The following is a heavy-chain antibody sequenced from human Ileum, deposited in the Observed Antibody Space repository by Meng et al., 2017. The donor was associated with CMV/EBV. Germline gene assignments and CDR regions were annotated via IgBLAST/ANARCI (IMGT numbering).Heavy chain of an antibody. D-gene: IGHD2-15*01. Sequence: QVLLDVSGPGLWKPSDTLVLTCTGSGDSMNDYFWAWIRQPAGKGLEWIGRIYSNGATNYNPSLQSRVTMSIDTSKNQFSLKVTSVTAADTAVYYCARWGSGMSPTADWFDPWGQGTLVTVSS. CDR3: ARWGSGMSPTADWFDP. V-gene: IGHV4-4*07. J-gene: IGHJ5*02. CDR1: GDSMNDYF. CDR2: IYSNGAT.